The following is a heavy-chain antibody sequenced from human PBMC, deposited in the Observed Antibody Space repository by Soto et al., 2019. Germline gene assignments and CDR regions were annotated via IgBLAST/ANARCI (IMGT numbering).Heavy chain of an antibody. V-gene: IGHV4-4*07. CDR2: IYTSGST. CDR3: ASTTGMARGYFDC. Sequence: QVQLQESGPGLVKPSETLSLTCTVSGGSISSYYWSWIRQPAGKGLEWIGRIYTSGSTNYNPSLRRRVTRSVDAAKNQFSLKLSSVPAADTAVYCGASTTGMARGYFDCWGQGTLVTVSS. D-gene: IGHD5-18*01. J-gene: IGHJ4*02. CDR1: GGSISSYY.